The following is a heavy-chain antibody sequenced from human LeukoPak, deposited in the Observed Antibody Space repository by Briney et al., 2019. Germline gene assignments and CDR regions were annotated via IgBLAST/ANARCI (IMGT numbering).Heavy chain of an antibody. D-gene: IGHD5-12*01. V-gene: IGHV3-23*01. Sequence: GGSLRLSCVGSEFSFSNYAMSWVRQAPGRGLEWVSSISGSGGGTYYADSVKGRFTISRDNAKNSLYLQMNSLRAEDTAVYYCASEGGYSGYDSDYWGQGTLVTVSS. CDR3: ASEGGYSGYDSDY. CDR1: EFSFSNYA. J-gene: IGHJ4*02. CDR2: ISGSGGGT.